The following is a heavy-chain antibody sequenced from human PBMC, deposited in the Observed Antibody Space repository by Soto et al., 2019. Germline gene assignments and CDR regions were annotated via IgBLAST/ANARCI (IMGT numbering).Heavy chain of an antibody. D-gene: IGHD4-4*01. J-gene: IGHJ5*02. Sequence: GGSLRLSCAASGFTFSSYAMHWVRQAPGKGLEWVAVISYDGSNKYYADSVKGRFTISRDNSKNTLYLQMNSLRAEDTAVYYCARELHPLDWFDPSGQGTLVTVSS. V-gene: IGHV3-30-3*01. CDR3: ARELHPLDWFDP. CDR2: ISYDGSNK. CDR1: GFTFSSYA.